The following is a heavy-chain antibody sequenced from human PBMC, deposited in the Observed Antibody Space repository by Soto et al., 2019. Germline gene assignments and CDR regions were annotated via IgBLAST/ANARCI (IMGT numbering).Heavy chain of an antibody. CDR1: GYTFNKYD. CDR3: AGEGGVWSNPVGSDY. D-gene: IGHD3-3*01. J-gene: IGHJ4*02. V-gene: IGHV1-8*01. CDR2: VNPNSGNT. Sequence: GASVKVSCKSSGYTFNKYDINWVRQAPGQGLEWMGWVNPNSGNTAFAQKFQGRVTMTRNTSISTAYMELASLRPEDTAVYYCAGEGGVWSNPVGSDYGGKEPLFTFP.